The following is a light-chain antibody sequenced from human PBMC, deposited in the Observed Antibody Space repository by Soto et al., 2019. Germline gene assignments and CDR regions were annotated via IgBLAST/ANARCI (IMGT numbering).Light chain of an antibody. CDR2: AAS. V-gene: IGKV1-27*01. Sequence: DIQMTQSPSSLSASVGDRVTITCRASQGIGDYLAWYQQKPGKVPKLLIYAASTLQSGVPSRFSGSGYGTDFSLTITSLQPEDVATYYCQKYNSALVTFGGGTKVQIK. CDR1: QGIGDY. J-gene: IGKJ4*01. CDR3: QKYNSALVT.